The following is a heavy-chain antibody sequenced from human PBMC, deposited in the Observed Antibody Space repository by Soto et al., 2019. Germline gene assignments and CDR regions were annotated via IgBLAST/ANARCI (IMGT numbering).Heavy chain of an antibody. CDR1: GFNFITDS. V-gene: IGHV3-21*01. D-gene: IGHD2-2*01. Sequence: GSLRLSCAASGFNFITDSLSWVRQAPVNGLEWVASISNSGVYIDYADSVKGRFTISRDNANNTLYLQRNSLRAEDTATYYCAPIGVAQQVSWGPGTLVTVSS. CDR3: APIGVAQQVS. CDR2: ISNSGVYI. J-gene: IGHJ5*02.